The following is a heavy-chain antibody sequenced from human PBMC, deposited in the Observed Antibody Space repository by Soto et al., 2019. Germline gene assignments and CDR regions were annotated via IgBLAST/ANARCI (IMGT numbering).Heavy chain of an antibody. Sequence: EVQLLESGGGLVQPGGSLRLSCAASGFTFSSYAMSWVRQATGQGLEWVSAISGSGRSTYYADSVKGRFTISRDNSKNTLYLQMNSLRAEDTAVYYCAKEKTYSSGWDGRDVWGQGTTVTVSS. CDR1: GFTFSSYA. V-gene: IGHV3-23*01. D-gene: IGHD6-19*01. J-gene: IGHJ6*02. CDR2: ISGSGRST. CDR3: AKEKTYSSGWDGRDV.